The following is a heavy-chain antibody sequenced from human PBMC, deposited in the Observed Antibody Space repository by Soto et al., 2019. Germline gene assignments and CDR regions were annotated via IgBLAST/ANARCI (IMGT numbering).Heavy chain of an antibody. CDR1: GFTFSTYW. J-gene: IGHJ4*02. Sequence: GGSLRLSCAASGFTFSTYWMSWVRQAPGKGLEWVAFISYDGSSKFYADPMKGRHTISRDNSKNTLYLQMNSLRAEDTAVYYCASGGSSLNFDSWGQGTLVTVSS. V-gene: IGHV3-30*03. D-gene: IGHD6-6*01. CDR2: ISYDGSSK. CDR3: ASGGSSLNFDS.